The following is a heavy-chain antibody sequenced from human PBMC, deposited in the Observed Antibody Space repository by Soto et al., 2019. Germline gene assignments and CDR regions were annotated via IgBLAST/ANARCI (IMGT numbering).Heavy chain of an antibody. V-gene: IGHV4-59*01. Sequence: SETLSLTCTVSGGSISSYYWSWIRQPPGKGLEWIGYFYYSGSTNYNPSLKSRVTISVDTSKNQFSLKLSSVTAADTAVYYCARGPPHHYWGQRTLVTVSS. CDR3: ARGPPHHY. J-gene: IGHJ4*02. CDR2: FYYSGST. CDR1: GGSISSYY.